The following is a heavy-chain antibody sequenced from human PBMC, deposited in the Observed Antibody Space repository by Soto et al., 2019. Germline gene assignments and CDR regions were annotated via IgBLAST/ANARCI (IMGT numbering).Heavy chain of an antibody. CDR1: GFTFSSYG. CDR2: IWYDGSNK. J-gene: IGHJ3*02. CDR3: ARGTPGDYYDNSGYLPLDAFDI. V-gene: IGHV3-33*01. Sequence: GGSLRLSCAASGFTFSSYGMHWVRQAPGKGLEWVAVIWYDGSNKYYADSVKGRFTISRDNSKNTLYLQMNSLRAEDTAVYYCARGTPGDYYDNSGYLPLDAFDIWGQGTMVTVSS. D-gene: IGHD3-22*01.